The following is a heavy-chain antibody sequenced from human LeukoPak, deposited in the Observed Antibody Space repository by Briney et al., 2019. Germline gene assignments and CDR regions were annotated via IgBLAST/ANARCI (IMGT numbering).Heavy chain of an antibody. CDR1: GFTFSDHY. Sequence: PGGSLRLSCAASGFTFSDHYMDWVRQAPGKGLEWVGRTRNKANSYTTEYAASVKGRFTISRDDSKNSLYLQMNSLKTEDTAVYYCARDPGGSGWGAFDIWGQGTRVTVSS. D-gene: IGHD6-19*01. J-gene: IGHJ3*02. V-gene: IGHV3-72*01. CDR2: TRNKANSYTT. CDR3: ARDPGGSGWGAFDI.